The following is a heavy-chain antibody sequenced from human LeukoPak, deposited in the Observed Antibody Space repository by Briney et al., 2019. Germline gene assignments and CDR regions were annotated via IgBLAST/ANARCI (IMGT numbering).Heavy chain of an antibody. Sequence: GSSVKVSCKASGGTFSSYAISWVRQAPGQGLEWMGGIIPIFGTANYAQKFQGRVTITADESTSTAYMELSSLRSEDTAVYYCAGERLNNKRGYYYYYYGMDVWGKGTTVTVSS. V-gene: IGHV1-69*01. CDR2: IIPIFGTA. J-gene: IGHJ6*04. CDR3: AGERLNNKRGYYYYYYGMDV. D-gene: IGHD1-14*01. CDR1: GGTFSSYA.